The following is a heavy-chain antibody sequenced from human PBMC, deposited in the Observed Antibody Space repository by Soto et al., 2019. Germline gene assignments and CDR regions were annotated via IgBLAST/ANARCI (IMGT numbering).Heavy chain of an antibody. D-gene: IGHD2-8*01. J-gene: IGHJ4*02. CDR2: ISAYNGNT. CDR3: ARVPTKDIVLMVYAHRATRGFDY. Sequence: EASVKVSCKASGYTFTSYGISWVRQAPGQGLEWMGWISAYNGNTNYAQKLQGRVTMTTDTSTSTAYMELRSLRSDDTAVYYCARVPTKDIVLMVYAHRATRGFDYCGQRTLVTVSS. CDR1: GYTFTSYG. V-gene: IGHV1-18*01.